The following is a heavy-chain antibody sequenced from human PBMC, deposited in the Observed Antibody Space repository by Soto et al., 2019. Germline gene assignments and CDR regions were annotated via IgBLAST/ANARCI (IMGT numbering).Heavy chain of an antibody. J-gene: IGHJ4*02. Sequence: SLRLSCAASGFTFSSYGMHWVRQAPGKGLEWVAVISYDGSNKYYADSVKGRFTISRDNSKNTLYLQMNSLRAEDTAVYYCAKDVGYCSGGSCYTTIDYWGQGTLVTVSS. CDR2: ISYDGSNK. CDR1: GFTFSSYG. V-gene: IGHV3-30*18. CDR3: AKDVGYCSGGSCYTTIDY. D-gene: IGHD2-15*01.